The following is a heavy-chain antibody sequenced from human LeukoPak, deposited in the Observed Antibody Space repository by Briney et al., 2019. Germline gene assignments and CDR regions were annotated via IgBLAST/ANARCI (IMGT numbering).Heavy chain of an antibody. CDR2: ISSSSRYI. D-gene: IGHD3-9*01. CDR3: ARDPGILTGYSPFDY. CDR1: GFAFRNAW. V-gene: IGHV3-21*01. J-gene: IGHJ4*02. Sequence: PGGSLRLSCAASGFAFRNAWMSWVRQAPGKGLEWVSSISSSSRYIYYADSVKGRFTISRDNAKNSLYLQMNSLRAEDTAVYYCARDPGILTGYSPFDYWGQGTLVTVSS.